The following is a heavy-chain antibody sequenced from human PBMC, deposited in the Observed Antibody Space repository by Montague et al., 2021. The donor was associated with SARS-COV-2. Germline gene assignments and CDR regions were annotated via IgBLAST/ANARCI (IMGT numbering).Heavy chain of an antibody. Sequence: SETLSLTCAVYGGSFSGYYWTWIRQSPGKGLEWIGEINHSGSTNYSPSLESRVAISVDTSKNQFSLKLNSVTAADTVIYYCARATVDINMILVVITSVNHYFDSWGQGTLVTVSP. J-gene: IGHJ4*02. V-gene: IGHV4-34*01. CDR2: INHSGST. CDR3: ARATVDINMILVVITSVNHYFDS. D-gene: IGHD3-22*01. CDR1: GGSFSGYY.